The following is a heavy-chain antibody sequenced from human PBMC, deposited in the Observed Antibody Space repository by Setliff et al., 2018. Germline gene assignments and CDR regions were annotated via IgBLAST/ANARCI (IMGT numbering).Heavy chain of an antibody. Sequence: PSETLSLTCTVSGFSVSSGYYWGWVRQPPGKGLEWIGSIYFTGNTYYNPSLKSRVTISMDTSKNQFSLKVSSVTAADTAVYYCARSFSRREKFLLDYWGQGALVTVSS. CDR1: GFSVSSGYY. CDR2: IYFTGNT. J-gene: IGHJ4*02. V-gene: IGHV4-38-2*02. CDR3: ARSFSRREKFLLDY.